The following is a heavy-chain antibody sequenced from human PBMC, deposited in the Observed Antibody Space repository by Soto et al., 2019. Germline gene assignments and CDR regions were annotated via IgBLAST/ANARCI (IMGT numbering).Heavy chain of an antibody. CDR2: INHSGST. D-gene: IGHD2-15*01. CDR1: GGSFSGYY. Sequence: QVQLQQWGAGLLKPSETLSLTCAVYGGSFSGYYWSWIRQPPGKGLEWSGEINHSGSTNYNPSLKSGVTMSVDTFKNPFSLKLSSVTAAHTAVYYCAMRYCSGGSFYSSWFDPWGQGTLVTVSS. J-gene: IGHJ5*02. V-gene: IGHV4-34*01. CDR3: AMRYCSGGSFYSSWFDP.